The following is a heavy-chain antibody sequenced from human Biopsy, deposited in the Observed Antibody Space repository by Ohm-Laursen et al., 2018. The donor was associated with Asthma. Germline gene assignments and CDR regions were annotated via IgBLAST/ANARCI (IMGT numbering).Heavy chain of an antibody. CDR3: ARGVDRVTGLLDHFDS. CDR1: GGPIISSSW. J-gene: IGHJ4*02. D-gene: IGHD2-21*02. V-gene: IGHV4-4*03. Sequence: PGTLSLTCTVSGGPIISSSWWSWVRQTPGKGLEWIGEIYHSGPTNYNPSLKSRVTISVDKSKNQFSLKLTSVTAADTAVYYCARGVDRVTGLLDHFDSWGQVTLVTVSS. CDR2: IYHSGPT.